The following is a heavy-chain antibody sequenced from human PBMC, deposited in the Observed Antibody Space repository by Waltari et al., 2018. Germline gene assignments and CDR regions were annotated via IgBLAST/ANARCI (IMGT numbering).Heavy chain of an antibody. CDR3: ASDRGRGLYLDS. CDR1: GDSISNTFF. J-gene: IGHJ4*02. Sequence: QVQLQESGPGLVKPSGTLSLTCTVSGDSISNTFFWSWVRQSPGKGLEWIGQVHQRGRSNYSPSLESRVTVSMDTSKNQFSLKMTAVTAADTAIYYCASDRGRGLYLDSWGQGTLVTVSP. V-gene: IGHV4-4*02. CDR2: VHQRGRS. D-gene: IGHD2-15*01.